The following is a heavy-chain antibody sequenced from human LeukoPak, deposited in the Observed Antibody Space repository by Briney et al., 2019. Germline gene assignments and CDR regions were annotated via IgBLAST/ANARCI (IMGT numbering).Heavy chain of an antibody. CDR1: GYSFTNYW. Sequence: GESLKFSCQGSGYSFTNYWIGWVRQMPGKGLEWMGIIYPSDSNTRYSPSFQGQVTISADKSISTAYLQWSSLKASDTAMYFCARQGADCSGGSCYSDYWGQGTLVSVSS. V-gene: IGHV5-51*01. CDR2: IYPSDSNT. J-gene: IGHJ4*02. CDR3: ARQGADCSGGSCYSDY. D-gene: IGHD2-15*01.